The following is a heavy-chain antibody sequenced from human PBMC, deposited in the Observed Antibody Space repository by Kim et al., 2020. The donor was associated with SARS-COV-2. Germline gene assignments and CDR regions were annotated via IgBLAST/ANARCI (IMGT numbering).Heavy chain of an antibody. CDR3: ARARTYYYGSGSYLRGYWYFDL. J-gene: IGHJ2*01. D-gene: IGHD3-10*01. CDR2: IYSGGST. CDR1: GFTVSSNY. V-gene: IGHV3-53*01. Sequence: GGSLRLSCAASGFTVSSNYMSWVRQAPGKGLEWVSVIYSGGSTYYADSVKGRFTISRDNSKNTLYLQMNSLRAEDTAVYYCARARTYYYGSGSYLRGYWYFDLWGRGTLVTVSS.